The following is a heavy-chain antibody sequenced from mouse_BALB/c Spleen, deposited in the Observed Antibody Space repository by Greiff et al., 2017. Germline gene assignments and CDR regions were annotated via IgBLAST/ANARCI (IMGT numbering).Heavy chain of an antibody. V-gene: IGHV1S29*02. Sequence: VQLKQSGPELVKPGASVKISCKASGYTFTDYNMHWVKQSHGKSLEWIGYIYPYNGGTGYNQKFKSKATLTVDNSSSTAYMELRSLTSEDSAVYYCARIFGYYRYYAMDYWGQGTSVTVSS. CDR1: GYTFTDYN. J-gene: IGHJ4*01. CDR3: ARIFGYYRYYAMDY. D-gene: IGHD2-3*01. CDR2: IYPYNGGT.